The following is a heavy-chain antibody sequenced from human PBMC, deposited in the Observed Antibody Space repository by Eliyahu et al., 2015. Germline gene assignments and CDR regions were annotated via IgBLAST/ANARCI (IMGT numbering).Heavy chain of an antibody. Sequence: QVQLVESGGGLVKPGGSLRLSXAASGFNISHYYVTWVRQAPGKGLEWVGYMRKEDTIYYAESLEGRFTISKDNANNLLFLQMNRLRADDAAVYYCARVGDYRXDFWGQGTLVTVSS. V-gene: IGHV3-11*01. CDR2: MRKEDTI. J-gene: IGHJ4*02. D-gene: IGHD3-16*01. CDR3: ARVGDYRXDF. CDR1: GFNISHYY.